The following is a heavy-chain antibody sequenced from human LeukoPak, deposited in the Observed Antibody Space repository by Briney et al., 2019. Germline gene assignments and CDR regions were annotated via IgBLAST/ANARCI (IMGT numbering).Heavy chain of an antibody. CDR2: ISAGSGNT. CDR3: ARERDDDPFDI. D-gene: IGHD1-1*01. V-gene: IGHV1-3*01. Sequence: GASVKVSCKASGDSSRTNAIVWLRQAPGQRPEWMGWISAGSGNTKYSQKFQDRVTLTRDTVASTVYMDLSSLRPEDTAVYFCARERDDDPFDIWGQGTLVTVSS. CDR1: GDSSRTNA. J-gene: IGHJ3*02.